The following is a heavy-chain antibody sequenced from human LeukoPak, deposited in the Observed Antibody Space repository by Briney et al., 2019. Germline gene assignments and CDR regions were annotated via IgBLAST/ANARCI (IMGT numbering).Heavy chain of an antibody. CDR1: GFTFSIHA. D-gene: IGHD2-15*01. J-gene: IGHJ5*02. V-gene: IGHV3-23*01. CDR2: ITGTGGST. Sequence: PGGSLPLSCAPSGFTFSIHAMRWLRQPPGKGLEWVSAITGTGGSTYYADSVKCPFTISRDNSKSTLYLQRNRLSAEDTDVYYCAKGSCYSSFFVPCGERELVTVSS. CDR3: AKGSCYSSFFVP.